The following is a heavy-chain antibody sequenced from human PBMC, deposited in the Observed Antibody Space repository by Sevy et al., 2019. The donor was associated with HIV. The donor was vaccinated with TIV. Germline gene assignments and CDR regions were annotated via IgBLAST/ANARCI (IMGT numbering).Heavy chain of an antibody. D-gene: IGHD6-19*01. J-gene: IGHJ4*02. Sequence: LRETLSLTCAVSGYSISSGYYWGWIRQPPGKGLEWIGSIYHSGSTFYNPSLKSRVTISVDTSKNQFSLKLSSVTAADTAVYYCASLDSGWSGRPFDYWGQGTLVTVSS. V-gene: IGHV4-38-2*01. CDR1: GYSISSGYY. CDR3: ASLDSGWSGRPFDY. CDR2: IYHSGST.